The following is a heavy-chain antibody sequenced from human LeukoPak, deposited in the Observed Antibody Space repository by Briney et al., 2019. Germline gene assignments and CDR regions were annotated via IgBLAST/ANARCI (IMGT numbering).Heavy chain of an antibody. D-gene: IGHD4-17*01. CDR1: GYTFTGYY. Sequence: ASVKVSCKASGYTFTGYYMHWVRQAPGQGLEWMGWINPNSGGTNYAQKFQGRVTMTRDTSISTAYMELSRLRSDDTAVYYRAKATVTTDPLDYWGQGTLVTVSS. V-gene: IGHV1-2*02. J-gene: IGHJ4*02. CDR3: AKATVTTDPLDY. CDR2: INPNSGGT.